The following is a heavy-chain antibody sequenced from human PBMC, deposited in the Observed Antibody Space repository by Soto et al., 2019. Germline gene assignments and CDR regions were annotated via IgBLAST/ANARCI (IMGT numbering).Heavy chain of an antibody. CDR2: IYPGDSDT. CDR3: AKINVGYFDWLLHGMDV. D-gene: IGHD3-9*01. CDR1: GDSFTSYW. Sequence: GESLKISWKGSGDSFTSYWIGWVRQMPGKGLEWMGIIYPGDSDTRYSPSFQVQVTISADKSISTAYLQWSSLKASDTAMYYCAKINVGYFDWLLHGMDVWGQGTTLTVSS. V-gene: IGHV5-51*01. J-gene: IGHJ6*02.